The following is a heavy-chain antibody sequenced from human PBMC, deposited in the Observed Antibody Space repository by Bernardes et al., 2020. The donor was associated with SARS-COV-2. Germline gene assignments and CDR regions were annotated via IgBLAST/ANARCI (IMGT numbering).Heavy chain of an antibody. CDR1: GFTFSSYW. CDR2: IKQDGSEK. J-gene: IGHJ6*02. V-gene: IGHV3-7*01. D-gene: IGHD6-13*01. CDR3: ARDQMVAAAGRDYYYYYGMDV. Sequence: GGSLRLSCAASGFTFSSYWMSWVRQAPGKGLEWVANIKQDGSEKYYVDSVKGRFTISRDNAKNSLYLQMNSLRAEDTAVYYCARDQMVAAAGRDYYYYYGMDVWGQGTTVTVSS.